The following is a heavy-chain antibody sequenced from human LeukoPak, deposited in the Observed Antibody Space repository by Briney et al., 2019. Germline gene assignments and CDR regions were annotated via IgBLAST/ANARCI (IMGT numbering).Heavy chain of an antibody. CDR2: ISYDGSNK. CDR3: AKDSIAARPSLIH. CDR1: GFTVSSYD. V-gene: IGHV3-30*18. Sequence: GGSLRLSCAASGFTVSSYDMHWVRQAPGKGLEWVAVISYDGSNKYYADSVKGRFTISRDNSKNTLYLQMNSLRAEDTAVYYCAKDSIAARPSLIHWGQGTLVTVSS. J-gene: IGHJ4*02. D-gene: IGHD6-6*01.